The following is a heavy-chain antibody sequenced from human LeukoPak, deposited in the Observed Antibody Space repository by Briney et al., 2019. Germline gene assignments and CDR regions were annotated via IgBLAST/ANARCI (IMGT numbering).Heavy chain of an antibody. CDR1: GFTFSSYG. J-gene: IGHJ5*02. V-gene: IGHV3-30*02. CDR2: IRYDGSNK. Sequence: PGGSLRLSCAASGFTFSSYGMHWVRQAPGKGLEWVAFIRYDGSNKYYADSVKGRFTISRDNSKNTLYLQMNSLRAEDTAVYYCAKAVPDKWLFSANWFDPWGQGTLVTVSS. CDR3: AKAVPDKWLFSANWFDP. D-gene: IGHD3-22*01.